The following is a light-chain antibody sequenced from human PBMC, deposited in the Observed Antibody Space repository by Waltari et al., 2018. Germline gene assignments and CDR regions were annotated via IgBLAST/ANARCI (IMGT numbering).Light chain of an antibody. CDR2: GAS. CDR3: QQLNSYPIT. V-gene: IGKV1-9*01. CDR1: QDISSH. J-gene: IGKJ5*01. Sequence: DIQLTQSPSFLSASVGDRVTITCRASQDISSHLAWYQKNPGKAPKLLVYGASTLGSGVPSGFSGGGSGTEFTLTISSLQHEDFATYYCQQLNSYPITFGQGTRLEIK.